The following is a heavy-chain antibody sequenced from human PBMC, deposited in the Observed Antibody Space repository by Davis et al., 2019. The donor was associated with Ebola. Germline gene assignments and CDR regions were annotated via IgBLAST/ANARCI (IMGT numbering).Heavy chain of an antibody. CDR3: AKEGCSSTSCYPYYYYYGMDV. Sequence: SETLSLTCTVSGGSISSYYWSWIRQPPGKGLEWIGYIYYSGSTNYNPSLKSRVTISVDTSKNQFSLKLSSVTAADTAVYYCAKEGCSSTSCYPYYYYYGMDVWGQGTTVTVSS. CDR1: GGSISSYY. J-gene: IGHJ6*02. CDR2: IYYSGST. V-gene: IGHV4-59*12. D-gene: IGHD2-2*01.